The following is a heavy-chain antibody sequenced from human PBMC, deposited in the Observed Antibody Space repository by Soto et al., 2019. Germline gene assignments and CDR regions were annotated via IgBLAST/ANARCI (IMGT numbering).Heavy chain of an antibody. V-gene: IGHV1-58*01. CDR1: GFTFTSSA. Sequence: SVKVSCKASGFTFTSSAVQWVRQARGQRLEWIGWIVVGSGNTNYAQKFQERVTITRDMSTSTAYMELSSLRSEDTAVYYCTAKDYDFWPPRGAFNIGAQGKMVTVSS. CDR3: TAKDYDFWPPRGAFNI. CDR2: IVVGSGNT. J-gene: IGHJ3*02. D-gene: IGHD3-3*01.